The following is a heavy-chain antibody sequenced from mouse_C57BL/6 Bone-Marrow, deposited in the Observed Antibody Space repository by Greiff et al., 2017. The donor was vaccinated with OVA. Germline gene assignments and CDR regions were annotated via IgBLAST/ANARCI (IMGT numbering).Heavy chain of an antibody. CDR2: INSDGGST. J-gene: IGHJ1*03. V-gene: IGHV5-2*01. Sequence: EVQVVESGGGLVQPGESLKLSCESNEYEFPSHDMSWVRKTPEKRLELVAAINSDGGSTYYPDTMESRFIISRDNTKKTLYLQMSSLRSEDTALYYCAYDYDEDWYFDVWGTGTTVTVSS. D-gene: IGHD2-4*01. CDR3: AYDYDEDWYFDV. CDR1: EYEFPSHD.